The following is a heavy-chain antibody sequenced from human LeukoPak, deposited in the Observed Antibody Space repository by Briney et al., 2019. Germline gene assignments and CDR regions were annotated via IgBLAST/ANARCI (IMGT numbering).Heavy chain of an antibody. CDR1: GYTFTSYD. V-gene: IGHV1-8*01. D-gene: IGHD6-19*01. CDR2: MNPNSGNT. CDR3: ARVSSGWYGVDY. J-gene: IGHJ4*02. Sequence: ASVKVSCKASGYTFTSYDINWVRQATGQGLEWMGWMNPNSGNTGYAQKFQGRVTMTRNTSISTAYMELSSLRSEDTAVYYCARVSSGWYGVDYWGQGTLVTVSS.